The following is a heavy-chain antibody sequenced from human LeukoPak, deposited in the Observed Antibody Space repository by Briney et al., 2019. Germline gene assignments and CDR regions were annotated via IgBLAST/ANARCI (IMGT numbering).Heavy chain of an antibody. CDR3: ASFYGDYSPFDY. V-gene: IGHV4-34*01. D-gene: IGHD4-17*01. J-gene: IGHJ4*02. CDR1: GGSFSGYY. CDR2: INHSGST. Sequence: KPSETLSLTCAVYGGSFSGYYWSWIRQPPGKGLEWIGEINHSGSTNYNPSLKSRVTISVDTSKNQFSPKLSSVTAADTAVYYCASFYGDYSPFDYWGQGTLVTVSS.